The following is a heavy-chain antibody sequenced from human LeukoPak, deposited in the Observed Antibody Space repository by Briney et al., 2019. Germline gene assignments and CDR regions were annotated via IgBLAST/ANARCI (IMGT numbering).Heavy chain of an antibody. CDR2: INSDGRST. J-gene: IGHJ4*02. Sequence: GGSLRLSCAASGFTFSSYWMHWVRQAPGKGLVWVSRINSDGRSTSYADSVKGRFTISRDNAKNTLYLQMNSLRAEDTAVYYCARDGPWRYFDWLDTRLGFGSYLDYWGQGTLVTVSS. D-gene: IGHD3-9*01. CDR3: ARDGPWRYFDWLDTRLGFGSYLDY. V-gene: IGHV3-74*01. CDR1: GFTFSSYW.